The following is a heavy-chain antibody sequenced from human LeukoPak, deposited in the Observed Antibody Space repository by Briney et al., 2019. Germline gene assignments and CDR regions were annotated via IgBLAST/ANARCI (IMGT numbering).Heavy chain of an antibody. CDR2: INPNSGGT. Sequence: ASVKVSWKASGYTFINYGIRWVRQAPGQGLEWMGWINPNSGGTNYAQKFQGRVTMTRDTSISTAYMELSRLRSDDTAVYYCARGPRITGTTSPCKNWGQGTLVTVSS. J-gene: IGHJ4*02. CDR3: ARGPRITGTTSPCKN. V-gene: IGHV1-2*02. D-gene: IGHD1-7*01. CDR1: GYTFINYG.